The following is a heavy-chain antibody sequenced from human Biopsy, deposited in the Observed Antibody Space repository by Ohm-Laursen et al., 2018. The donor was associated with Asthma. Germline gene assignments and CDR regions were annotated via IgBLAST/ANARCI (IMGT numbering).Heavy chain of an antibody. CDR3: ARGDSSGWSHYYFDY. CDR2: IYSGGTS. J-gene: IGHJ4*02. V-gene: IGHV3-53*01. Sequence: SLRLSCAASGFTVSGDHMFWVRQAPGKGLEWVSVIYSGGTSHTADSVRGRLTISRDFSKNTLHLQMHSLRVEDTAVYYCARGDSSGWSHYYFDYWGQGTLVTVSS. D-gene: IGHD6-19*01. CDR1: GFTVSGDH.